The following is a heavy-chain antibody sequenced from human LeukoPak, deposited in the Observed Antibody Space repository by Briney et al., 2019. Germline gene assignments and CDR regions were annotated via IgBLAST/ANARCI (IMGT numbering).Heavy chain of an antibody. CDR1: GYTFTGYY. Sequence: GASVKVSCKASGYTFTGYYMHWVRQAPGQGLEWMGWINPNSGGTNYAQKFQGRVTMTRDTSISTAYMELSRLRSDDTAVYYCARQQLVPYYYYYMDVWGKGTTVTVSS. CDR2: INPNSGGT. J-gene: IGHJ6*03. D-gene: IGHD6-6*01. V-gene: IGHV1-2*02. CDR3: ARQQLVPYYYYYMDV.